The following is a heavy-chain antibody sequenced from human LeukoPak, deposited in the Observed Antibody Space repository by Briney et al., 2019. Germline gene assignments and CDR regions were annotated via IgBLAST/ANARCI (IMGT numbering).Heavy chain of an antibody. CDR2: INAGNGNT. Sequence: ASVKVSCKASGYTFTSYAMHWVRQAPGQRLEWMGWINAGNGNTKYSQKFQGRVTITRDTSVSTAYMELSSLRSEDTAVYYCARGASSWYRFDYWGQGTLVTVSS. V-gene: IGHV1-3*01. CDR3: ARGASSWYRFDY. J-gene: IGHJ4*02. D-gene: IGHD6-13*01. CDR1: GYTFTSYA.